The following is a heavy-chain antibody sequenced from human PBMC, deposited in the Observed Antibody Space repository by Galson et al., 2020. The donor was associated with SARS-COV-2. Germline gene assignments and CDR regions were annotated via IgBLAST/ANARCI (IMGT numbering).Heavy chain of an antibody. CDR1: GGSISSSSYY. J-gene: IGHJ4*02. Sequence: SQTLSLTCTVSGGSISSSSYYWGWIRQPPGKGLEWIGRIYYSGSTYYNPSLKSRVTISVDTSKNQFSLKLSSVTAADTAVYYCARHRAPITIFSLWGQGTLVTVSS. D-gene: IGHD3-9*01. CDR2: IYYSGST. CDR3: ARHRAPITIFSL. V-gene: IGHV4-39*01.